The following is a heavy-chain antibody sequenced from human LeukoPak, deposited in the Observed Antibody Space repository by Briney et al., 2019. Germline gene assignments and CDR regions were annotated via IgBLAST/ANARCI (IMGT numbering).Heavy chain of an antibody. CDR2: IYSDNT. D-gene: IGHD4/OR15-4a*01. CDR3: ARRAGAYSHPYDY. J-gene: IGHJ4*02. Sequence: GGSLRLSCTVTGFTVSSNSMSWVRQAPGKGLEWVSFIYSDNTHYSDSVKGRFTISRDNSKNTLYLQMNSLRAEDTAVYYCARRAGAYSHPYDYWGQGTLVTVSS. V-gene: IGHV3-53*01. CDR1: GFTVSSNS.